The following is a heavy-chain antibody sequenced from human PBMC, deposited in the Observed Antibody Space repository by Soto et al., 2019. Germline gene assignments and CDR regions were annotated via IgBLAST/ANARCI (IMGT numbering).Heavy chain of an antibody. CDR3: ARTDKSGYFHWFDP. D-gene: IGHD3-22*01. CDR2: IFPRDSDT. J-gene: IGHJ5*02. V-gene: IGHV5-51*01. CDR1: GYRFTSYW. Sequence: PGESLKISCRTSGYRFTSYWIAWVRQMPGKGLEGMCIIFPRDSDTRYSPSCQGQVTISADRSTRSVYIQWASLKASDPDVYSCARTDKSGYFHWFDPWGQGTLVTVSS.